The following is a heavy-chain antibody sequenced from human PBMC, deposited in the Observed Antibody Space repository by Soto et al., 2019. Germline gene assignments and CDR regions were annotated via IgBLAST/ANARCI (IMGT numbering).Heavy chain of an antibody. Sequence: QVQLVESGGGVVQPGRSLRLSCAASGFTFSSYGMHWVRQAPGKGLEWVAVIWYDGSNKYYADSVKGRFTIPRDNSKNTMYLQMNSLRAEDTAVYYFARDGYCSAGSCYSVPVFDYWGQGTLVTGSS. CDR2: IWYDGSNK. J-gene: IGHJ4*02. D-gene: IGHD2-15*01. V-gene: IGHV3-33*01. CDR3: ARDGYCSAGSCYSVPVFDY. CDR1: GFTFSSYG.